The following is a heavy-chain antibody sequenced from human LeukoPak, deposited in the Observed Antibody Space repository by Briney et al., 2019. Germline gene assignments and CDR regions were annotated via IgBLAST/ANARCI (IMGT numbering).Heavy chain of an antibody. CDR3: ARALSQQLYYFDY. CDR2: INHGGST. CDR1: GRSFSSYY. D-gene: IGHD6-13*01. Sequence: SEPLTLTCVVYGRSFSSYYWSWIRQPPGKGLPWIGEINHGGSTNYNPSLKSRVTISVDTSKNQFSLKLSSVTAADTAVYYCARALSQQLYYFDYWGQGTLVTVSS. J-gene: IGHJ4*02. V-gene: IGHV4-34*01.